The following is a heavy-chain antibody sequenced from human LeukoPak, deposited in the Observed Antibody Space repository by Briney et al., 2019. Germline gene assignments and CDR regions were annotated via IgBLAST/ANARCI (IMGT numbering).Heavy chain of an antibody. Sequence: GGSLRLSCAASGFIFSSHGMNWVRQAPGKGLEWVSATSSSDAGTYHAESVRGRFTISRDNSKNTLYLQMNSLRADDAAVYYCAKDRSWSVGTTTHFDYWGQGTLVPVSS. V-gene: IGHV3-23*01. CDR1: GFIFSSHG. D-gene: IGHD1-26*01. CDR3: AKDRSWSVGTTTHFDY. CDR2: TSSSDAGT. J-gene: IGHJ4*02.